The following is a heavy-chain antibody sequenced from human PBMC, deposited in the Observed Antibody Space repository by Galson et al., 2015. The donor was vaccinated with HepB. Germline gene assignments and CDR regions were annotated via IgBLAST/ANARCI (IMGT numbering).Heavy chain of an antibody. Sequence: SLRLSCAASGFTFSSYGMHWVRQAPGKGLEWVAVISYDGSNKYYADSVKGRFTISRDNSKNTLYLQMNSLRAEDTAVYYCAKVGDTMVQGVKVYYYMDVWGKGTTGTVSS. CDR2: ISYDGSNK. J-gene: IGHJ6*03. CDR3: AKVGDTMVQGVKVYYYMDV. D-gene: IGHD3-10*01. V-gene: IGHV3-30*18. CDR1: GFTFSSYG.